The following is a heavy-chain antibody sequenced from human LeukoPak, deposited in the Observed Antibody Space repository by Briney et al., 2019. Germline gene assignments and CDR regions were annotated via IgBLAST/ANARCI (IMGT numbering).Heavy chain of an antibody. D-gene: IGHD5-18*01. Sequence: SETLSLTCTVSGGSISSYYWSWIRQPPGKGLEWIGYIYYSGSTNYNPSLKSRVTISVDTSKNQFSLKLSSVTAADTAVYYCARILDTAMVKYFDYWGQGTLITVSS. J-gene: IGHJ4*02. V-gene: IGHV4-59*01. CDR1: GGSISSYY. CDR2: IYYSGST. CDR3: ARILDTAMVKYFDY.